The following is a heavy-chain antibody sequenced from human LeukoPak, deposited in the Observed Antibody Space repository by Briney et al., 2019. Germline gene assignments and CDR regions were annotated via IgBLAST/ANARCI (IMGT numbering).Heavy chain of an antibody. V-gene: IGHV1-2*02. CDR1: GYTFTGYY. CDR3: AIGYCSGGSCYPHDY. J-gene: IGHJ4*02. Sequence: GASVKVSCKASGYTFTGYYMHWVRQAPGQGLEWMGWINPNSGGTNYAQKFQGRVTTTRDTSISTAYMELSRLRSDDTAVYYCAIGYCSGGSCYPHDYWGQGTLVTVSS. CDR2: INPNSGGT. D-gene: IGHD2-15*01.